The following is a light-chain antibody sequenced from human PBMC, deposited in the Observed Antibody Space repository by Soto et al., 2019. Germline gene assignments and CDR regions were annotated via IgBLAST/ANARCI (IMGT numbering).Light chain of an antibody. CDR3: AAWDDSLSGYV. Sequence: QSVLTQPPSASGTPGQRVTISCSGSSSNIGSNYVYWYQQLPGTAPKLLIYSNNQWPSGVPDRFSGSKSGTSASLAISGLRSEDDADYYCAAWDDSLSGYVFGTGTKVTVL. CDR2: SNN. J-gene: IGLJ1*01. CDR1: SSNIGSNY. V-gene: IGLV1-47*02.